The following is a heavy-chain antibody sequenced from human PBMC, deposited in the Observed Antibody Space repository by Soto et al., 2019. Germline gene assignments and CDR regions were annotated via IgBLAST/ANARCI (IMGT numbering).Heavy chain of an antibody. CDR2: ITWHSGTI. V-gene: IGHV3-9*01. D-gene: IGHD3-16*01. CDR3: AKEMITFGDFNYYYMDV. Sequence: EVQLVESGGGLVQPGRSLRLSCAAFGFTFDQYTMHWVRQAPGKGLEWVSSITWHSGTIGYADSVKGRFTISRDNAKNSVYLQMNSLRGEDTALYYCAKEMITFGDFNYYYMDVWGKGTTVTVSS. CDR1: GFTFDQYT. J-gene: IGHJ6*03.